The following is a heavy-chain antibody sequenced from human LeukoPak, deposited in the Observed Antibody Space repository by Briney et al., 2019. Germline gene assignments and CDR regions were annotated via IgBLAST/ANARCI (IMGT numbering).Heavy chain of an antibody. J-gene: IGHJ4*02. CDR3: ARALRLAYGDYPTYYFDY. D-gene: IGHD4-17*01. V-gene: IGHV1-69*05. CDR1: GGTFSSYA. Sequence: GASVKVSCKASGGTFSSYAISWVRQAPGQGLEWMGGIIPIFGTANYAQKFQGRVTITTDESTSTAYMELSSLRSEDTAVYYCARALRLAYGDYPTYYFDYWGQGTLVTVSS. CDR2: IIPIFGTA.